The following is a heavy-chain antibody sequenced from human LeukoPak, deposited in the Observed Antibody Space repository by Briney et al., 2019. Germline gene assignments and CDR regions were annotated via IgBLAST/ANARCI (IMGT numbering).Heavy chain of an antibody. J-gene: IGHJ4*02. Sequence: SETLSLTCAVYGGSFSGYYWSWIRQPPGKGLEWIGEINHSGSTNYNPSLKSRVTISVDTSKNQFSLKLSSVTAADTAVYYCARGLGVFSRYTVTRTFDYWGQGTLVTVSS. V-gene: IGHV4-34*01. CDR1: GGSFSGYY. CDR2: INHSGST. D-gene: IGHD4-17*01. CDR3: ARGLGVFSRYTVTRTFDY.